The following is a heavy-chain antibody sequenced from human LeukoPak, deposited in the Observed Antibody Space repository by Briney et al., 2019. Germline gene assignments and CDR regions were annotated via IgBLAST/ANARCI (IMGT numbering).Heavy chain of an antibody. CDR3: AKDRIAVAGTGGAFDI. J-gene: IGHJ3*02. V-gene: IGHV3-21*04. Sequence: GGSLRLSCAASGFTFSSYSMNWVRQAPGKGLEWVSSISSSSSYIYYADSVKGRFTISRDNAKNSLYLQMNSLRAEDTAVYYCAKDRIAVAGTGGAFDIWGQGTMVTVSS. D-gene: IGHD6-19*01. CDR2: ISSSSSYI. CDR1: GFTFSSYS.